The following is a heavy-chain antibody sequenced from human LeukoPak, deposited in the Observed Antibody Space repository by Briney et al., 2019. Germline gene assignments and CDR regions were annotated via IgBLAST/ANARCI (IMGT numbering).Heavy chain of an antibody. Sequence: GGSLRLSCAASGFTFIRYWMTWVRQAPGQGLEWVANIKQGGDEKYYVDSVKGRFTISRDNSRNSLYLQMNGLRAEDTAVYYCARAVWDLPLTGFYFDYWGQGILVTVSS. CDR1: GFTFIRYW. CDR2: IKQGGDEK. CDR3: ARAVWDLPLTGFYFDY. D-gene: IGHD1-26*01. J-gene: IGHJ4*02. V-gene: IGHV3-7*01.